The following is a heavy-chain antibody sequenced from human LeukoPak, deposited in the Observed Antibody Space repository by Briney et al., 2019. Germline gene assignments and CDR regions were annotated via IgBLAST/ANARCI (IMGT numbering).Heavy chain of an antibody. Sequence: SSETLSLTCAVSGYSISSGYYWGWIRQPPGKGLEWIGSIYYSGTTYYNPSLKSRATISVDTSKNQFSLKLSSVTAADTAIYYCARPSSGHYKVFDYWGQGTLVTVSS. CDR2: IYYSGTT. V-gene: IGHV4-38-2*01. D-gene: IGHD3-22*01. J-gene: IGHJ4*02. CDR1: GYSISSGYY. CDR3: ARPSSGHYKVFDY.